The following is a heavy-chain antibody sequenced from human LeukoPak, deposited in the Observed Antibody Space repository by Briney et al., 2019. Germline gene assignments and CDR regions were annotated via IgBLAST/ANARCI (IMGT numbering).Heavy chain of an antibody. CDR1: GGSISSYY. CDR3: AKGRTGYSYGSEFDP. CDR2: IYTSGST. D-gene: IGHD5-18*01. J-gene: IGHJ5*02. V-gene: IGHV4-4*07. Sequence: PSETLSLTCTVSGGSISSYYWSWIRQPAGKGLEWIGRIYTSGSTNYNPSLKSRVTMSVDTSKNQFSLKLSSVTAADTAVYYCAKGRTGYSYGSEFDPWGQGTLVTVSS.